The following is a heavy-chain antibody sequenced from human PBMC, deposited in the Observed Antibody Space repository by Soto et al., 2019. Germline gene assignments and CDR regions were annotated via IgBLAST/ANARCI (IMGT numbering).Heavy chain of an antibody. V-gene: IGHV2-5*02. CDR2: VYWDDDK. CDR3: AHRPITFMASWFDP. J-gene: IGHJ5*02. Sequence: QITLKESGPTLVKPAQTLTLTCTFSGFSLSTSGVAVGWLRQPPGKAPEWLALVYWDDDKRYSPSLKSRLTITKDTSKNQVVLTMTNMEPVDTATYYCAHRPITFMASWFDPWGKGIPVTVSS. CDR1: GFSLSTSGVA. D-gene: IGHD3-16*01.